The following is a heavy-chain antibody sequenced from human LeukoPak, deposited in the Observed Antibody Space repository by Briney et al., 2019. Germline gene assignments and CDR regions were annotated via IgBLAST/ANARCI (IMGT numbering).Heavy chain of an antibody. CDR1: GFTFSSYW. CDR2: INRDGSST. J-gene: IGHJ4*02. Sequence: PGGSLRLSCAASGFTFSSYWMHWVRQGPGKGLVWVSRINRDGSSTTYADSVKGRFTISRDNANNTLYLQMNSLRAEDTAVYYCARDQSSVFDYWGQGTLVTVSS. D-gene: IGHD3-22*01. CDR3: ARDQSSVFDY. V-gene: IGHV3-74*01.